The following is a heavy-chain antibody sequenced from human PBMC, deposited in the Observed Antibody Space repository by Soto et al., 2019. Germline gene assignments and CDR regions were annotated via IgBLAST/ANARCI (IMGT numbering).Heavy chain of an antibody. CDR2: IIPIFGTA. Sequence: QVQLVQSGAEVKKPGASVKVSCKASGYTFTSYGISWVRQAPGQGLEWMGGIIPIFGTANYAQKFQGRVTITADESTSTAYMELSSLRSEDTAVYYCASPPDNSYYYGMDVWGQGTTVTVSS. J-gene: IGHJ6*02. CDR1: GYTFTSYG. V-gene: IGHV1-69*13. CDR3: ASPPDNSYYYGMDV. D-gene: IGHD2-15*01.